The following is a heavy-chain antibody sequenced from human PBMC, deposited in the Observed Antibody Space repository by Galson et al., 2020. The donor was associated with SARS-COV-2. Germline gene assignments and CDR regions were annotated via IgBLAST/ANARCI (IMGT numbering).Heavy chain of an antibody. V-gene: IGHV3-30*04. D-gene: IGHD6-19*01. CDR3: ARDRDHSSGWLSHFGY. Sequence: GESLKISCAASGFTFSSYAMHWVRQAPGKGLEWVAVISYDGSNKYYADSVKGRFTISRDNSKNTLYLQMNSLRAEDTAVYYCARDRDHSSGWLSHFGYWGQGTLVTVSS. J-gene: IGHJ4*02. CDR2: ISYDGSNK. CDR1: GFTFSSYA.